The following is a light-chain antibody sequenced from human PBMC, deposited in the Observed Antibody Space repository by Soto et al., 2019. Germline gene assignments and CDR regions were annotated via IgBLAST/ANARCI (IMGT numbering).Light chain of an antibody. CDR1: SSDVGGYNY. J-gene: IGLJ2*01. CDR2: EVS. Sequence: QSVLTQPPSASGSPGQSVTISCTGTSSDVGGYNYVSWYQQHPGKAPKLMIYEVSKRPSGVPDRFSGSKSGNTASLTVSGLQAEDEADYYCNSYVGDNTVVFGGGTKLTVL. V-gene: IGLV2-8*01. CDR3: NSYVGDNTVV.